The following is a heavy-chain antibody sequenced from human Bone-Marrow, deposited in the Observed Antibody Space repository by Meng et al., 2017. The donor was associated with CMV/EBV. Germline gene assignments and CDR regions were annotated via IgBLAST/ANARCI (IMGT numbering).Heavy chain of an antibody. CDR2: ISSSGSTI. CDR1: GFTFSSYE. V-gene: IGHV3-48*03. J-gene: IGHJ6*02. CDR3: ARAPSRYPYYYYGMDV. Sequence: GGSLRLSCAASGFTFSSYEMNWVRQAPGKGLEWVSYISSSGSTIYYADSVKGRFTISRDNAKNSLYLQMNSLRAEDTAVYYCARAPSRYPYYYYGMDVWGQGTTVTVSS. D-gene: IGHD1-1*01.